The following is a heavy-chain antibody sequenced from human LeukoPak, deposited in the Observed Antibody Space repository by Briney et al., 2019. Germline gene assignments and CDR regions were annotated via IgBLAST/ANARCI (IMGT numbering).Heavy chain of an antibody. CDR2: IIPIFGTA. D-gene: IGHD6-6*01. J-gene: IGHJ4*02. Sequence: GASVKVSCKASGGTFSSYAISWVRQAPGQGLEWMGGIIPIFGTANYAQKFQGRVTITTDESTSTAYMELSSLRSEDTAAYYCARECIAARTGGFDYWGQGTLVTVSS. CDR1: GGTFSSYA. CDR3: ARECIAARTGGFDY. V-gene: IGHV1-69*05.